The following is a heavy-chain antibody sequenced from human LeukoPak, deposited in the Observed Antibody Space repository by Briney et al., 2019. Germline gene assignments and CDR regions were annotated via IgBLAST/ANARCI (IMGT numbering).Heavy chain of an antibody. CDR1: GFTFSSFW. CDR2: INGDGNTV. V-gene: IGHV3-74*01. J-gene: IGHJ4*02. CDR3: ASYRFSCSGGSCYADY. D-gene: IGHD2-15*01. Sequence: GGSLRLSCAASGFTFSSFWMHWVRQTPGKGLVWVSRINGDGNTVNYADSVRGRFTISRDNAKNTLYLQMNSLRAEDTAVYYCASYRFSCSGGSCYADYWGQGTLVTVSS.